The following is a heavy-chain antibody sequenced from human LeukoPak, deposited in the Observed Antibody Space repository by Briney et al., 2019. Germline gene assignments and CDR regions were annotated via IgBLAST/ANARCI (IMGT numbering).Heavy chain of an antibody. D-gene: IGHD3-3*01. V-gene: IGHV4-39*01. CDR3: AEWSGGY. CDR2: IYYSGST. J-gene: IGHJ4*02. CDR1: GGSISSSSYY. Sequence: SETLSLTCTVSGGSISSSSYYWGWIRQPPGKGLEWIGSIYYSGSTYYNPSLKSRVTISVDTSKNQFSLKLSSVTAADTAVHYCAEWSGGYWGQGTLVTVSS.